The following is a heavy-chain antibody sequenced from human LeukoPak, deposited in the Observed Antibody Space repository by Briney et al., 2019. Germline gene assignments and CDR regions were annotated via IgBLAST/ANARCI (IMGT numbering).Heavy chain of an antibody. CDR2: IYYSGST. V-gene: IGHV4-59*01. CDR1: GGSINSYY. Sequence: SETLSLTCTVSGGSINSYYWSWIRQPPGKGLEWIGYIYYSGSTNYNPSLKSRVTISVDTSKNQFSLKLSSVTAADTAVYYCAREWPRDSSGYYPTWGQGTLVTVSS. CDR3: AREWPRDSSGYYPT. J-gene: IGHJ4*02. D-gene: IGHD3-22*01.